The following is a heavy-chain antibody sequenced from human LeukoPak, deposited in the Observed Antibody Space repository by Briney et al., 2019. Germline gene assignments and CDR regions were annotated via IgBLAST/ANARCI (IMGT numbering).Heavy chain of an antibody. CDR1: GYTFYENY. Sequence: GASVKVSCKASGYTFYENYIHWVRQAPGQGPEWMGWINPKSGATDSAQKFQGRLTMTRDTSIATASMDLSGLRLDDTGIYYCARAGDDSTGHYESSHFWGQGTMVTVSS. CDR3: ARAGDDSTGHYESSHF. D-gene: IGHD3-22*01. V-gene: IGHV1-2*02. J-gene: IGHJ3*01. CDR2: INPKSGAT.